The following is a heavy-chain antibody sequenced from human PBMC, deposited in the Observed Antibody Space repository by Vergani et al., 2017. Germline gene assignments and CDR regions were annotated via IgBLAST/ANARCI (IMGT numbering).Heavy chain of an antibody. Sequence: QVQLQESGPGLVKPSETLSLTCTVSGGSISSYYWSWVRQPPGKGLEWIGYIYYSGSTNYNPSLMSRVTISVDTSKNQFSLKLSSVTAADTAVYYCARGGYSSSPYYYYMDVWGKGTTVTVSS. CDR3: ARGGYSSSPYYYYMDV. CDR1: GGSISSYY. V-gene: IGHV4-59*01. D-gene: IGHD6-6*01. CDR2: IYYSGST. J-gene: IGHJ6*03.